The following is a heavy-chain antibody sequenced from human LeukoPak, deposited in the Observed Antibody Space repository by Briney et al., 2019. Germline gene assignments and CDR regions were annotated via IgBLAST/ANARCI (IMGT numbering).Heavy chain of an antibody. Sequence: GESLKISCKGSGYSFTSYWIGWVRQMPGKGPEWMGIIYPGDSDTRYRPSFQGQVTISADKSIGTAYLQWSSLKASDTAMYYCARHLGISAFDIWGQGTMVTVSS. J-gene: IGHJ3*02. CDR3: ARHLGISAFDI. V-gene: IGHV5-51*01. CDR2: IYPGDSDT. CDR1: GYSFTSYW. D-gene: IGHD3-16*01.